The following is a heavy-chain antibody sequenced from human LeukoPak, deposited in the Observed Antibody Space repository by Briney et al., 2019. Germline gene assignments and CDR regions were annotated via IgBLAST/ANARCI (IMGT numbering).Heavy chain of an antibody. D-gene: IGHD6-13*01. V-gene: IGHV4-34*01. CDR2: INHSGST. Sequence: SETLSLTCAVYGGSFSGYYWRWIRQPPGKGLEWIGGINHSGSTNYNPSLRSRVTISVDTSKNQFSLKLSSVTAAETAVYYCARGFRFRYSSSDSDPWGQGTLVTVSS. CDR3: ARGFRFRYSSSDSDP. CDR1: GGSFSGYY. J-gene: IGHJ5*02.